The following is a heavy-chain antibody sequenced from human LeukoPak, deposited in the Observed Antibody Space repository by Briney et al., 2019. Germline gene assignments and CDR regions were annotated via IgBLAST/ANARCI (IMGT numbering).Heavy chain of an antibody. Sequence: SQTLSLTCTVTGGSISRGDDYWSWLRQPPGKGLEWTASIYSRGMTFYSPSLKSRLTISADTSRNHFTLRLSSVTPADTPLYYCARHFDHPTAYFDSWGQGTLVTVSS. D-gene: IGHD1-14*01. J-gene: IGHJ4*02. CDR1: GGSISRGDDY. V-gene: IGHV4-30-2*03. CDR2: IYSRGMT. CDR3: ARHFDHPTAYFDS.